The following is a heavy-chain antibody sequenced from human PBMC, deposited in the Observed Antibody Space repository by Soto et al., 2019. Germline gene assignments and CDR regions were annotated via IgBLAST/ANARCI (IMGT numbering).Heavy chain of an antibody. Sequence: ASVKVSCKASGYTFTSYGISWVRQAPGQGLEWMGWISAYNGNTNYAQKNQGRVTMTTDTSTSTAYMELRSLRTDDTVVYYCARDDCTNGVCYTEWFDPWGQGTLVTVSS. D-gene: IGHD2-8*01. CDR2: ISAYNGNT. CDR1: GYTFTSYG. CDR3: ARDDCTNGVCYTEWFDP. V-gene: IGHV1-18*01. J-gene: IGHJ5*02.